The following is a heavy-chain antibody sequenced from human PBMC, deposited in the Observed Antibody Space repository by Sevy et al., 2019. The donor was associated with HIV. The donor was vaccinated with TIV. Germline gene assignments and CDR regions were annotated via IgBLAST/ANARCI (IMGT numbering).Heavy chain of an antibody. CDR2: LSFGCGKI. J-gene: IGHJ4*02. Sequence: GGSLRLSCAASGFDFSIYSMSWVRQAPGKGLEWVSTLSFGCGKINYADSVKGRFTISRDNSKSSVYLQMNNMRVGDTAVYYCAGEGCTKPHDYWGQGTLVTVSS. CDR3: AGEGCTKPHDY. D-gene: IGHD2-8*01. CDR1: GFDFSIYS. V-gene: IGHV3-23*01.